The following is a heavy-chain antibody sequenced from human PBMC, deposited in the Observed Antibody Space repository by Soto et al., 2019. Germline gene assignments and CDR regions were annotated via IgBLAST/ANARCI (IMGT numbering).Heavy chain of an antibody. Sequence: SETLSLTCTVSGGSVSSGSYYWSWIRQPPGKGLEWIGYIYYSGSTNYNPSLKSRVTISVDTSKNQFSLKLSSVTAADTAVYYCARDLGYSSSGFDYWGQGTLVTVSS. CDR3: ARDLGYSSSGFDY. CDR2: IYYSGST. V-gene: IGHV4-61*01. J-gene: IGHJ4*02. D-gene: IGHD6-13*01. CDR1: GGSVSSGSYY.